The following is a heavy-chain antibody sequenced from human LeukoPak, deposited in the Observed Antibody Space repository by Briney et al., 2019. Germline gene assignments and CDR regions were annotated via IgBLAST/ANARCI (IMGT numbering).Heavy chain of an antibody. J-gene: IGHJ4*02. CDR2: IKANSGDT. CDR3: TRVGDGYPY. CDR1: GYIFTAYY. D-gene: IGHD5-24*01. V-gene: IGHV1-2*02. Sequence: ASVKVSCKASGYIFTAYYLHWVRQAPGQGPEWTGWIKANSGDTNYAQKFQGRVTMTRDTSISTVYMELSRLTSDDTAVYYCTRVGDGYPYWGQGTLVTVSS.